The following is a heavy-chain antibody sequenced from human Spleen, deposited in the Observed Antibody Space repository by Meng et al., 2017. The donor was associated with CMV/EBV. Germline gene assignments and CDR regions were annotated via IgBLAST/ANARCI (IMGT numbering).Heavy chain of an antibody. D-gene: IGHD1-26*01. V-gene: IGHV4-34*01. J-gene: IGHJ4*02. CDR3: ARNKLPSGSLSRFDY. Sequence: SETLSLTCAVYGGSFSGYYWSWIRQPPGKGLEWIGEINHSGSTNHNPSLKSRVTISVDTSKNQFSLRLTSVTAADTAVYYCARNKLPSGSLSRFDYWGQGTLVTVSS. CDR2: INHSGST. CDR1: GGSFSGYY.